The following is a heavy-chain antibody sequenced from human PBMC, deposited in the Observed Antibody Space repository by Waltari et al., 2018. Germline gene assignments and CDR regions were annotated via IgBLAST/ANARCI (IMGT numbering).Heavy chain of an antibody. CDR3: ATGRSWYHPHAFDI. Sequence: QVQLVQSGAEVKKPGASVKVSCQVSGYTLTEFSMHWVLQAPGKGLEWMGGFDPEDGETIYAQKFQGRVTMTEDTSTDTAYMELSSLRSEDTAVYYCATGRSWYHPHAFDIWGQGTMVTVSS. CDR1: GYTLTEFS. D-gene: IGHD6-13*01. J-gene: IGHJ3*02. CDR2: FDPEDGET. V-gene: IGHV1-24*01.